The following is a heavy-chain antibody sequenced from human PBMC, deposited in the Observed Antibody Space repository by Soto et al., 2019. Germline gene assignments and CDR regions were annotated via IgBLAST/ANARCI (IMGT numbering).Heavy chain of an antibody. CDR3: ARGRIDSSGWYFDS. V-gene: IGHV3-30-3*01. D-gene: IGHD6-19*01. CDR2: LCSDESTE. J-gene: IGHJ4*02. CDR1: GFIFSDFA. Sequence: PGGSLRLSCAASGFIFSDFAMHWVRQPPGKGLEWVAVLCSDESTEYYVDSVKGRFTISRDTSKNTLYLQMNSLKDDDTAVYYCARGRIDSSGWYFDSWGQGTLVTVSS.